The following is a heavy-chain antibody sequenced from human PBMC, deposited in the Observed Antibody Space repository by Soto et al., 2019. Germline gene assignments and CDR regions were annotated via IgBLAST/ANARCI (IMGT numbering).Heavy chain of an antibody. CDR3: TRQWSSGYYSDF. V-gene: IGHV4-34*01. D-gene: IGHD3-22*01. CDR2: IKHSGET. J-gene: IGHJ4*02. Sequence: SETLSLTCAVSGGSFTNYYWSWIRQSPAKGLEWIGEIKHSGETRYNPSLNDRVTMSVNTSRTQFSLKLRSVTAADTAVYYCTRQWSSGYYSDFWGQGTVVTVSS. CDR1: GGSFTNYY.